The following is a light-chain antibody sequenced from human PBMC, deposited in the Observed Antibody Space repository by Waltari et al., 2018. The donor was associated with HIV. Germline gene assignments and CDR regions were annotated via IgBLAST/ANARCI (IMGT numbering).Light chain of an antibody. V-gene: IGKV3-11*01. CDR3: QQRSKWPPGIA. Sequence: ETVSTQSPATLSLSLGERASLSCRASQSVSSYLAWYQRKPGQAPRLLIYDASNRDAGDTARFSGSGSGTDFALTISGLEPEDFAVYYCQQRSKWPPGIAFGQGTRLEIK. J-gene: IGKJ5*01. CDR2: DAS. CDR1: QSVSSY.